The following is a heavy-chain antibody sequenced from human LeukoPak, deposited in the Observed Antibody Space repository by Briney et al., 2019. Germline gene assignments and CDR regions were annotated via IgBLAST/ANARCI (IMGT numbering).Heavy chain of an antibody. D-gene: IGHD6-13*01. V-gene: IGHV4-59*02. CDR1: GDSVRSYY. J-gene: IGHJ6*02. CDR2: INDRGST. CDR3: VRDSRYGSGWFEDGLDF. Sequence: SETLSLTCTVSGDSVRSYYWSWIRQPPGQGLEWLGHINDRGSTNYNHSLQGRVTISIDTSKNQFSLKVNSVTAADTAVYYCVRDSRYGSGWFEDGLDFWGQGTTVTVSS.